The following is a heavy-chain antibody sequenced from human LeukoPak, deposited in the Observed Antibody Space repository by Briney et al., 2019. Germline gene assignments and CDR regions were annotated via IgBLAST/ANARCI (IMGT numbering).Heavy chain of an antibody. D-gene: IGHD3-10*01. V-gene: IGHV4-38-2*02. Sequence: SETLSLTCTVSGYSISSGYYWGWIRQPPGKGLEWIGSIYHSGSTYYNPSLKSRVTISVDTSKNQFSLKLSSVTAADTAVYYCARGITMVRGVIKKYYYYYYMDVWGKGTTVTVSS. CDR3: ARGITMVRGVIKKYYYYYYMDV. CDR2: IYHSGST. CDR1: GYSISSGYY. J-gene: IGHJ6*03.